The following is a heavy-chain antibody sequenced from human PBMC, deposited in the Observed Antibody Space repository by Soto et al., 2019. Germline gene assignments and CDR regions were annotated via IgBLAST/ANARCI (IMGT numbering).Heavy chain of an antibody. CDR1: RGTVSSYA. CDR3: AIDPYYGGDRGHFDY. J-gene: IGHJ4*02. Sequence: QVQLVQSGAEVKKPGASVKVSCKASRGTVSSYAISWVRQAPGQGLEWMGGIIPIFGTANYAQKFQGRVTITADESTSTAYMELSSLRSEDTAVYYCAIDPYYGGDRGHFDYWGQGTLVTVSS. V-gene: IGHV1-69*12. CDR2: IIPIFGTA. D-gene: IGHD2-21*02.